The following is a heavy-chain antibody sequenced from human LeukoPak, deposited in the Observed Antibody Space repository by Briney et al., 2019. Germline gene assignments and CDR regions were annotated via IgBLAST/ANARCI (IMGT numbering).Heavy chain of an antibody. J-gene: IGHJ4*02. V-gene: IGHV5-51*01. Sequence: GESLKISCKGSGYSFTSYWIGWVRQMPGKGLECMGIIYPGDSDTRYSPSFQGQVTISADKSISTAYLQWSSLKASDPAMYYCARLEACGGDCYSSTYYFDYWGQGTLVTVSS. CDR3: ARLEACGGDCYSSTYYFDY. CDR2: IYPGDSDT. D-gene: IGHD2-21*02. CDR1: GYSFTSYW.